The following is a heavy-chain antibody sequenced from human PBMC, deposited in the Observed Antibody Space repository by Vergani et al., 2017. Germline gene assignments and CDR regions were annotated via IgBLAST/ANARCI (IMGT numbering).Heavy chain of an antibody. CDR1: GGTFSSYA. Sequence: QVQLVQSGAEVKKPGSSVKVSCKASGGTFSSYAISWVRQAPGQGLEWMGGIIPIFGTANYAQKFQGRVTITADESTSTAYLELSSLRSEDTAVYYCARGPGAEYCGGDGDDFDYWGQGTLVTVSS. V-gene: IGHV1-69*01. D-gene: IGHD2-21*02. CDR3: ARGPGAEYCGGDGDDFDY. J-gene: IGHJ4*02. CDR2: IIPIFGTA.